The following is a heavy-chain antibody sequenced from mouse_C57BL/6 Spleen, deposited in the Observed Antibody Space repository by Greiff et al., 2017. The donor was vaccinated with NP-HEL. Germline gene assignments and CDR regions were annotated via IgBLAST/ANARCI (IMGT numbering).Heavy chain of an antibody. V-gene: IGHV1-19*01. D-gene: IGHD1-1*01. Sequence: VQLQQSGPVLVKPGASVKMSCKASGYTFTDYYMNWVKQSHGKSLEWIGVINPYNGGTSYNQKFKGKATLTVDKSSSTAYMELNSLTSEDSAVYYCARSYGSPFDYWGQGTTLTVSS. CDR3: ARSYGSPFDY. CDR1: GYTFTDYY. CDR2: INPYNGGT. J-gene: IGHJ2*01.